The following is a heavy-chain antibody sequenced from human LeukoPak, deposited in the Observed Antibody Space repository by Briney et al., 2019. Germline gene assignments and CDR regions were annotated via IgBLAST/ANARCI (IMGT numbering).Heavy chain of an antibody. CDR3: ARRGAADWFDP. Sequence: PSETLSLTCAVYGGSFSGYYWSWLRQPPGKGLEWIGEINHSGSTNYNPSLKSRVTISVDTSKNQFSLKLSSVTAADTAVYYCARRGAADWFDPWGQGTLVTVSS. D-gene: IGHD2-15*01. CDR1: GGSFSGYY. J-gene: IGHJ5*02. CDR2: INHSGST. V-gene: IGHV4-34*01.